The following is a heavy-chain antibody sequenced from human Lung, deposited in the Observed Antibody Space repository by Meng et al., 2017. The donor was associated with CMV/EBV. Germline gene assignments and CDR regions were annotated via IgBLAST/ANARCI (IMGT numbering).Heavy chain of an antibody. V-gene: IGHV3-23*01. J-gene: IGHJ4*02. D-gene: IGHD3-3*01. CDR2: ISPSGGTT. CDR1: GFTFSSYP. Sequence: GESLKISCEASGFTFSSYPMNWVRRAPGKGLEWVSTISPSGGTTYYADSVKGRFTVSRDNPKNTLYLEMTSLRAEDTAIYYCAKAPSRFLKLLIQGRGWGQGTXVTVAS. CDR3: AKAPSRFLKLLIQGRG.